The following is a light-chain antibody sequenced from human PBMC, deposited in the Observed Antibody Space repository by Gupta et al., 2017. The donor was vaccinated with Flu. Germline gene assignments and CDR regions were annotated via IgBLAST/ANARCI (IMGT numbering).Light chain of an antibody. Sequence: IFDVSHRPSGVSTRFLGSRSGDTASLTISGLPAEDEADYYCSSYTSISTPYVFGTGTKVTVL. J-gene: IGLJ1*01. CDR2: DVS. CDR3: SSYTSISTPYV. V-gene: IGLV2-14*01.